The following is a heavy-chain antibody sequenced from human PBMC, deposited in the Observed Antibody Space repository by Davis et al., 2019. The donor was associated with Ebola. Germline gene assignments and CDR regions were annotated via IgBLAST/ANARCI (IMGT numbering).Heavy chain of an antibody. V-gene: IGHV3-30*02. CDR2: IRYDGTNK. D-gene: IGHD6-19*01. Sequence: PGGSLRLSCAASGFTFSRYGMFWFRQGPGKGLEWVAFIRYDGTNKLYADSVRGRFTISRDNSKNTLYLQMNSLRAEDTAVYYCAKDQTVPDNYDYWGQGTLVTISS. J-gene: IGHJ4*02. CDR1: GFTFSRYG. CDR3: AKDQTVPDNYDY.